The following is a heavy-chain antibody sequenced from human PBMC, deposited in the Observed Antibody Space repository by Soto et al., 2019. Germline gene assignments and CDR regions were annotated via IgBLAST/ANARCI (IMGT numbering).Heavy chain of an antibody. V-gene: IGHV3-30-3*01. CDR1: GFTFSSYA. CDR2: ISYDGSNK. J-gene: IGHJ4*02. D-gene: IGHD6-19*01. Sequence: QVQLVESGGGVVQPGRSLRLSCAASGFTFSSYAMHWVRQAPGKGLEWVAVISYDGSNKYYADSVKGRFTISRDNSKNTLYLQMNSLRAEDTAVYYCARDKRDQSLAGTSFFYWGQGTLVTVSS. CDR3: ARDKRDQSLAGTSFFY.